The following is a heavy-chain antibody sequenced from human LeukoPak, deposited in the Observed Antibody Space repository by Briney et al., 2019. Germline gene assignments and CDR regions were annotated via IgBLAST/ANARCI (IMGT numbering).Heavy chain of an antibody. V-gene: IGHV3-30*02. CDR3: AKDQDSGSYHYYYYYYMDV. J-gene: IGHJ6*03. D-gene: IGHD1-26*01. Sequence: GGSLRLSCAASGFTFSSYGMHWVRQAPGKGLEWVAFIRYDGSNKYYADSVKGRFTISRDDSKNTLYLQMNSLRAEDTAVYYCAKDQDSGSYHYYYYYYMDVWGKGTTVTISS. CDR2: IRYDGSNK. CDR1: GFTFSSYG.